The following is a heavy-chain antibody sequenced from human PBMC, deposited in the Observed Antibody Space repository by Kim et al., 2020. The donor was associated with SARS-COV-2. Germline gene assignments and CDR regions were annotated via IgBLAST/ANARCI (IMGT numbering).Heavy chain of an antibody. Sequence: ASVKVSCKASGYTFTSYDINWVRQATGQGLEWMGWMNPNSGNTGYAQKFQGRVTMTRNTSISTAYMELSYLRSEDSALYYCARGPECSGISCNYWFDPWGQGTLVTVSS. D-gene: IGHD2-2*01. V-gene: IGHV1-8*01. CDR2: MNPNSGNT. CDR1: GYTFTSYD. J-gene: IGHJ5*02. CDR3: ARGPECSGISCNYWFDP.